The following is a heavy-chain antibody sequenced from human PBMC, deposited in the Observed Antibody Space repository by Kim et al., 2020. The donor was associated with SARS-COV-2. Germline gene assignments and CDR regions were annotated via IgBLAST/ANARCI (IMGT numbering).Heavy chain of an antibody. D-gene: IGHD3-9*01. CDR1: GFTFSSYS. J-gene: IGHJ6*02. V-gene: IGHV3-21*04. CDR2: ISSSSSYI. CDR3: ARDQTPVIHYDILTGYHYGMDV. Sequence: GGSLRLSCAASGFTFSSYSMNWVRQAPGKGLEWVSSISSSSSYIYYADSVKGRFTISRDNAKNSLYLQMNSLRAEDTAVYYCARDQTPVIHYDILTGYHYGMDVWGQGTTVTVSS.